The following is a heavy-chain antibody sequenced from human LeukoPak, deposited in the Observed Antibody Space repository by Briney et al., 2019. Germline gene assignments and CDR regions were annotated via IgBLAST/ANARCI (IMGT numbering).Heavy chain of an antibody. CDR3: ARVGATSYYYYYYMDV. CDR2: INWNGGST. CDR1: GFTFDDYG. D-gene: IGHD1-26*01. Sequence: RSGGSLRLSCAASGFTFDDYGMSWVRPAPGKGLELGSGINWNGGSTGYADSVKGRFTISRDNAKNSLYLQMNSLRAEDTALYYCARVGATSYYYYYYMDVWGKGTTVTVSS. J-gene: IGHJ6*03. V-gene: IGHV3-20*04.